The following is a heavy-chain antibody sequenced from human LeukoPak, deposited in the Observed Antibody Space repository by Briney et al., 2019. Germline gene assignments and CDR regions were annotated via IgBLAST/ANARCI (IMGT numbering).Heavy chain of an antibody. V-gene: IGHV3-7*01. CDR1: GFTLSGYW. Sequence: GALRLSCAASGFTLSGYWMNWVRQAPGKGLEWVANINLGGSAKLYVDSVKGRFTISRDNAKNSLDLQMNSLKVGDTAVYYCAAWGKYNYWGQGTLVTVSS. D-gene: IGHD7-27*01. CDR2: INLGGSAK. J-gene: IGHJ4*02. CDR3: AAWGKYNY.